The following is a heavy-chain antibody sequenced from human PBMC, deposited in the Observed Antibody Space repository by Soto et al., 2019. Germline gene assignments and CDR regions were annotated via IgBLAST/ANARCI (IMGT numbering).Heavy chain of an antibody. D-gene: IGHD3-22*01. J-gene: IGHJ6*02. V-gene: IGHV3-21*01. Sequence: EVQLVESGGGLVKPGGSLRLSCAASGFTFSTYSMNWVRQAPGKGLEWVSSISSSSSYIYYADSVKGRFTISRDNAKNPLYRQMNSLRAEDTAVYYCARYDGSGYYWPNYYYSKAVWGRGTTVTVSS. CDR1: GFTFSTYS. CDR2: ISSSSSYI. CDR3: ARYDGSGYYWPNYYYSKAV.